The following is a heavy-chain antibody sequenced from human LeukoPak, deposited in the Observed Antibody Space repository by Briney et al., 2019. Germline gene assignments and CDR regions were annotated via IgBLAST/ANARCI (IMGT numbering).Heavy chain of an antibody. V-gene: IGHV1-2*02. CDR3: ARDERWIQFNY. D-gene: IGHD5-18*01. CDR1: GYSFDDKY. CDR2: INPNSGGT. Sequence: GASVKVSCKASGYSFDDKYLHWVRQAPGQGLEWMGSINPNSGGTNYAQKFQGRVTMTTDTSMSTAYMELSRLTSDDTAIYYCARDERWIQFNYWGQGTLVTVSS. J-gene: IGHJ4*02.